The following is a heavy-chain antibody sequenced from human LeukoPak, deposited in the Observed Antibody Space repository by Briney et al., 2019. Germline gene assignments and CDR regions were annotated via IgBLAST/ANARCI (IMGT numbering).Heavy chain of an antibody. CDR1: GGSISSYY. J-gene: IGHJ5*02. CDR2: IYYSGST. V-gene: IGHV4-59*01. CDR3: ARGPTVVTPGGWFGP. Sequence: SETLSLTCTVSGGSISSYYWSWLRQPPGKGLEWIGYIYYSGSTNYNPSLKSRVTISVDTSKNQFSLKLSSVTAADTAVYYCARGPTVVTPGGWFGPWGQGTLVTVSS. D-gene: IGHD4-23*01.